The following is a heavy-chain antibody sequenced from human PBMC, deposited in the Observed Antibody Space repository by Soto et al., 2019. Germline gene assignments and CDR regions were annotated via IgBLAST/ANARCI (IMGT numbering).Heavy chain of an antibody. CDR2: VVHRGTT. Sequence: QVQLQESGPGLVKPSGTLSLTCAVSGASISDNNWWSWVRQPPGKGLEWIGEVVHRGTTNHNPSLRSRVTRSMDKSKNQISLTLSSVTAADSAVYYCARHIGVTGTRGFDYWGQGTLVTVSS. CDR3: ARHIGVTGTRGFDY. J-gene: IGHJ4*02. D-gene: IGHD6-19*01. V-gene: IGHV4-4*02. CDR1: GASISDNNW.